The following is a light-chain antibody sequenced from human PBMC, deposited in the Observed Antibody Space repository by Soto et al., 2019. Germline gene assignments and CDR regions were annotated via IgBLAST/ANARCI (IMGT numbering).Light chain of an antibody. CDR1: QSISSW. V-gene: IGKV1-5*03. CDR2: KAS. J-gene: IGKJ2*01. Sequence: DIQMTQSPSTLSASVGDRVTITCRASQSISSWLAWYQQKPGEAPKILIYKASTLESGVPSRFSGSGSGTEFTLTSSSLQPDDFATYYCQQYDYYPYTFGQGTKLEIK. CDR3: QQYDYYPYT.